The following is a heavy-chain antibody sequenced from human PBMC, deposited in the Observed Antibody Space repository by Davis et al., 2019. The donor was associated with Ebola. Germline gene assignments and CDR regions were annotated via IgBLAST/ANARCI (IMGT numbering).Heavy chain of an antibody. Sequence: MPGGSLRLSCTVSGGSISSSSYYWGWIRQPPGKGLEWIGSIYYSGSTYYNPSLKSRVTISVDTSKNQFSLKLSSVTAADTAVYYCASGTIFGVVRYYYYGMDVWGQGTTVTVSS. D-gene: IGHD3-3*01. CDR3: ASGTIFGVVRYYYYGMDV. CDR2: IYYSGST. CDR1: GGSISSSSYY. V-gene: IGHV4-39*01. J-gene: IGHJ6*02.